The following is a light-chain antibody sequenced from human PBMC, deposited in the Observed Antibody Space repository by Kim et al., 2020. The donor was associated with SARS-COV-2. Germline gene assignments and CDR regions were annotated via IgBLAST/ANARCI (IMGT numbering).Light chain of an antibody. J-gene: IGLJ2*01. CDR1: SSDVGGYNS. Sequence: GQSITISCTGTSSDVGGYNSVSWFQQHPGTAPKLMIYDVRNRPSGISNRFFGSKSGNTASLTISGLQAEDEADYYCSSYTSSTTVVFGGGTQLTVL. V-gene: IGLV2-14*03. CDR3: SSYTSSTTVV. CDR2: DVR.